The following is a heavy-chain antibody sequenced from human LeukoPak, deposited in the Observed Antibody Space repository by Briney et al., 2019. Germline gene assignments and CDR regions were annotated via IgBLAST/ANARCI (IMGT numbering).Heavy chain of an antibody. CDR1: GGSISTYY. V-gene: IGHV4-59*01. Sequence: SETLSLSCSASGGSISTYYWSWVRQPPGKGLEWVGYINLSGSTTYNPSLKSRVTLSVDTSTIKSPLRLSYVPAADTAVYYYSSIRCDNDEDYYFDYWGQGTLVTVSS. CDR2: INLSGST. J-gene: IGHJ4*02. CDR3: SSIRCDNDEDYYFDY. D-gene: IGHD2-15*01.